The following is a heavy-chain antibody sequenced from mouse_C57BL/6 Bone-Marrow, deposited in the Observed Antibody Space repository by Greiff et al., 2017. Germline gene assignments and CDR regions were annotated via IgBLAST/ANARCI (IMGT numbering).Heavy chain of an antibody. CDR1: GYTFTNYW. CDR2: IYPGGGYT. D-gene: IGHD2-3*01. Sequence: QVQLQQSGAELVRPGTSVKMSCKASGYTFTNYWIGWAKQRPGHGLEWIGDIYPGGGYTNSNEKFKGKATLTSDKSSSTAYMQFSSLTSEDSAIYYCARSGVWLLPYAMDYWCQGTSVTVSS. J-gene: IGHJ4*01. CDR3: ARSGVWLLPYAMDY. V-gene: IGHV1-63*01.